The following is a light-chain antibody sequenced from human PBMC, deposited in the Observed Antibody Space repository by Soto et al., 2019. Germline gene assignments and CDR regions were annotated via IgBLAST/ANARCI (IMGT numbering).Light chain of an antibody. Sequence: QSALTQPPSASGFLGQSVTISCTGTSSDVGGYNYVSWYQQHPGKAPKLLIYDVSQRPSGVPDRFSGSKSGNTASLTVSGLQAEDEADYYCSSYAGSNNLVFGTGTKLTVL. CDR3: SSYAGSNNLV. V-gene: IGLV2-8*01. CDR2: DVS. J-gene: IGLJ1*01. CDR1: SSDVGGYNY.